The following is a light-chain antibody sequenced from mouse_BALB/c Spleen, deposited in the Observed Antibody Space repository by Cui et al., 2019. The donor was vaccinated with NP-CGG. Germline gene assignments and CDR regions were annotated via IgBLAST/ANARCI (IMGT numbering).Light chain of an antibody. V-gene: IGLV1*01. Sequence: QAVVTQESALTTSPGETVTLTCRSSTGDVTTINYANWVQEKPDHLFTGLIGGTNNRVPGVPARFSGSLIGDKAALTITGAQTEDEAIYFCALWYSNHWVFGGGTKLTVL. J-gene: IGLJ1*01. CDR2: GTN. CDR1: TGDVTTINY. CDR3: ALWYSNHWV.